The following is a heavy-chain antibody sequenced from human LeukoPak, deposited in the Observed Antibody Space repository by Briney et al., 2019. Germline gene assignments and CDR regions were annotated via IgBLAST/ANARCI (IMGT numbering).Heavy chain of an antibody. Sequence: PGGSLRLSCAASGFDFTVYNMNWVRQAPGKGLEWISYISPSSSIIYYADSVKGRFTISRDNAKNSLYLQMNSLRAEDTAVYYCARGKGIENWGQGTLVTVSS. CDR3: ARGKGIEN. CDR2: ISPSSSII. D-gene: IGHD2-15*01. V-gene: IGHV3-48*01. CDR1: GFDFTVYN. J-gene: IGHJ4*02.